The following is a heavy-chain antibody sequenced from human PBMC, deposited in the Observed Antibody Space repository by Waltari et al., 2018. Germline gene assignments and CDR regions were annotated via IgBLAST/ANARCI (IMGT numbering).Heavy chain of an antibody. CDR2: IYSSGST. J-gene: IGHJ6*03. CDR1: GGSISSYY. CDR3: ARYGDYYYYMDV. Sequence: QVQLQESGPGLVKPSETLSLPCTVSGGSISSYYWSWIRQPAGKGLEWIGRIYSSGSTNYNPSLKSRVTISVDKSKKQFSLNLSSVTAADTAGYYCARYGDYYYYMDVWGKGTTVTVSS. D-gene: IGHD4-17*01. V-gene: IGHV4-4*07.